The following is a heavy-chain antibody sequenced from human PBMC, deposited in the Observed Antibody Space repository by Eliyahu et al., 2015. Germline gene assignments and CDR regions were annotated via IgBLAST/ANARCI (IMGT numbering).Heavy chain of an antibody. CDR1: GYTFSTFG. J-gene: IGHJ6*02. V-gene: IGHV1-18*01. CDR3: ARDNGDHRVHYYQYGMDV. CDR2: ISAFNGDR. D-gene: IGHD2-8*01. Sequence: QGQLVQSGGEVKKPGASVKVSCKASGYTFSTFGISWVRQAPGQGLEWMGWISAFNGDRKYVEKFQGRVTMTTDTSTNTAYMELRSLRSDDTAVYYCARDNGDHRVHYYQYGMDVWGQGTTVTVSS.